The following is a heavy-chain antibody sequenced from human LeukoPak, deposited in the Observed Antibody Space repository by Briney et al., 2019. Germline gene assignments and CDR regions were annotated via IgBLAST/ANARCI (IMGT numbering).Heavy chain of an antibody. J-gene: IGHJ5*02. Sequence: SETLSLTCTVSGGSISSYYWSWIRQPPGKGLEWIGYIHYSGSTNYNPSLKSRVTISVDMSKNQFSLQLNSVTPEDTAVYYCARDPTSSSSWYLNWFDPWGQGTLVTVSS. V-gene: IGHV4-59*12. CDR2: IHYSGST. CDR1: GGSISSYY. CDR3: ARDPTSSSSWYLNWFDP. D-gene: IGHD6-13*01.